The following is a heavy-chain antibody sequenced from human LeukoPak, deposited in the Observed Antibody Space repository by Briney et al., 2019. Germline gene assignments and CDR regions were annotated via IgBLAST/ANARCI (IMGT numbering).Heavy chain of an antibody. CDR1: GVSISSSNW. V-gene: IGHV4-4*02. CDR2: SYHSGST. J-gene: IGHJ3*02. CDR3: ARDPSVATIPDAFDI. Sequence: PSGTLSLTCAVSGVSISSSNWRSGVRPPPGKGRDWIGVSYHSGSTKYTPSLTRRVTLSVDKSKNQCSLEVRSVHAADSAAHSCARDPSVATIPDAFDIWGQGTMVTVSS. D-gene: IGHD5-12*01.